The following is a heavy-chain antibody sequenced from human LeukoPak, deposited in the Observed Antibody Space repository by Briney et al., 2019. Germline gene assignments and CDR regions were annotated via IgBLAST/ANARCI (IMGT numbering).Heavy chain of an antibody. V-gene: IGHV3-49*04. J-gene: IGHJ3*02. CDR1: GFTFGDYA. Sequence: GSLRLSCTASGFTFGDYAMSWVRQAPGKGLEWVGFIRSKAYGGTTEYAASVKGRFTISRDDSKSIAYLQMNSLKTEDTAVYYCTRVNRDAFDIWGQGTMVTVSS. CDR2: IRSKAYGGTT. CDR3: TRVNRDAFDI.